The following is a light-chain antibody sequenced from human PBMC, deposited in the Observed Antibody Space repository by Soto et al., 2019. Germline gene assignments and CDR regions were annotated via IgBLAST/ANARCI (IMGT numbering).Light chain of an antibody. Sequence: QSVLTQSPSASASLGASVILTCTLSSGHSSYAIAWHQQQPEKGPRYLMNLNSDGSHTKGDGIPDRFLGSSSGAERYLTISSLQSEDEADYYCQTWGTGIGVFGGGTKLTVL. CDR2: LNSDGSH. V-gene: IGLV4-69*01. CDR1: SGHSSYA. CDR3: QTWGTGIGV. J-gene: IGLJ2*01.